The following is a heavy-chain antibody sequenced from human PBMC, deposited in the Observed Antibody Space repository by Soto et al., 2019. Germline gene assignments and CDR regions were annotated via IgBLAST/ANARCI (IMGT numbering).Heavy chain of an antibody. D-gene: IGHD6-13*01. V-gene: IGHV3-9*01. CDR3: VKDESINWYSGHFRH. Sequence: QSGGSLSLSCAASGFTFDDYAMHWVRQVPGKGLEWVSGINWNSGSIGYGDSVKGRFAISRDNAKNSLHLQMNSLSAEDTAFYYCVKDESINWYSGHFRHWGQGTLVTVSS. CDR1: GFTFDDYA. CDR2: INWNSGSI. J-gene: IGHJ1*01.